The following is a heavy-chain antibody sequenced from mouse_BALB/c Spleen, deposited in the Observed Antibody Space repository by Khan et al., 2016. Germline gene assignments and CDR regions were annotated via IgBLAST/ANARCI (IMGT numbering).Heavy chain of an antibody. Sequence: QVQLQQSGAELARPGASVRLSCTASGYTSTNYWMQWVKQRPGQGLEWIGSIYPGDGDTRYSPKFKDTATLTADKSSSSAYMHLTSVASEDSAVYYCADALFVYWGQGTLVTVSA. CDR3: ADALFVY. CDR1: GYTSTNYW. J-gene: IGHJ3*01. CDR2: IYPGDGDT. V-gene: IGHV1-87*01. D-gene: IGHD2-3*01.